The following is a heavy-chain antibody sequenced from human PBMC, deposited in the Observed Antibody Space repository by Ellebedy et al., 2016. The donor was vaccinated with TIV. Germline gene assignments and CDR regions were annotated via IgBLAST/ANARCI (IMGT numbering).Heavy chain of an antibody. J-gene: IGHJ5*02. Sequence: PGGSLRLSCKTSGFRFDSYWIAWVRQTPGKGLEWMGAIYPGDSDTRYSPSFQGQVTISADKLLNTAYLQWSSLRASDTAIYYCARPPPFNVPPPPGASWGQGTQVTVSS. CDR3: ARPPPFNVPPPPGAS. CDR1: GFRFDSYW. D-gene: IGHD1-14*01. V-gene: IGHV5-51*01. CDR2: IYPGDSDT.